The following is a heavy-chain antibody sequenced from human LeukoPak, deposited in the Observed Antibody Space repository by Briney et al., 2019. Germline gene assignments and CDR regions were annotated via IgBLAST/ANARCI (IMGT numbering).Heavy chain of an antibody. J-gene: IGHJ4*02. CDR2: ISAYNGNT. Sequence: ASVKVSCKASGYTFTSYGISWVRQAPGQGLEWTGWISAYNGNTNYAQKLQGRVTMTTDTSTTTAYMELRSLRSDDTAVFYCARDQLSTVTSFDYWGQGTLVTVSS. CDR1: GYTFTSYG. V-gene: IGHV1-18*01. D-gene: IGHD4-11*01. CDR3: ARDQLSTVTSFDY.